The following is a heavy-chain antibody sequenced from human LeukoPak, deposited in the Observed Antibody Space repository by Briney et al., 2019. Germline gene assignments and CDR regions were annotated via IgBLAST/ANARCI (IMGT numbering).Heavy chain of an antibody. D-gene: IGHD3-22*01. CDR3: AGYASSGLRDAFDI. Sequence: GGSLRLSCAASGFTFNTYSMNWVRQAPGQGLEWVSSITRSSYIYYADSVKGRFTISRDNAKNSLYLQINSLRAEDTAVYYRAGYASSGLRDAFDIWGQGTMVTVSS. CDR1: GFTFNTYS. CDR2: ITRSSYI. J-gene: IGHJ3*02. V-gene: IGHV3-21*01.